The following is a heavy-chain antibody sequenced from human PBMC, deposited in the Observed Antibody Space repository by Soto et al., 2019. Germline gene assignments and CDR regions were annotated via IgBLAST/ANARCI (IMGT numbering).Heavy chain of an antibody. Sequence: QITLKESGPTLVKPTQTLTLTCTVSGFSLTTSGVGVGWIRQAPGKALECLAFIYWYDDKRYIPSLKSRLTITRATSRTRVVLTMTNMDPVATATSSCARFSAMTNAAYFDWSGPGTLVTLS. CDR2: IYWYDDK. V-gene: IGHV2-5*01. J-gene: IGHJ4*02. CDR3: ARFSAMTNAAYFDW. CDR1: GFSLTTSGVG. D-gene: IGHD2-2*01.